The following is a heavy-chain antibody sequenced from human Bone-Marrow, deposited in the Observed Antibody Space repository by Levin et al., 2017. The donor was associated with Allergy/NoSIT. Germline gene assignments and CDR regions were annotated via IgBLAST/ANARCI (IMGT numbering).Heavy chain of an antibody. CDR3: AHRRWGSSIPVDY. Sequence: GSGPTLVKPTQTLTLTCTFSGFSLSTSGVGVAWIRQPPGKALEWLAVIYWDDDRRYSPSLKSRLTLTKDTSTNRVVLTMTNMDPMDTATYYCAHRRWGSSIPVDYWGQGSLVTVSP. CDR2: IYWDDDR. D-gene: IGHD2-21*01. V-gene: IGHV2-5*02. CDR1: GFSLSTSGVG. J-gene: IGHJ4*02.